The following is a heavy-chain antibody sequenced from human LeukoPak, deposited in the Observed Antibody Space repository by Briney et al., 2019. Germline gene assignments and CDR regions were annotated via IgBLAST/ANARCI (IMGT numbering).Heavy chain of an antibody. J-gene: IGHJ6*02. Sequence: SETLSLTCTVSGGAINSYYWSWIRQPAGKGLEWIGRIYASGTTKYNPSLKSRVDMSVDTSKSQFSLRLRSVTAADTAVYFCAREMKGNNNFLTGHYHSYHHGMDVWGQGTTVIVSS. V-gene: IGHV4-4*07. D-gene: IGHD3/OR15-3a*01. CDR1: GGAINSYY. CDR2: IYASGTT. CDR3: AREMKGNNNFLTGHYHSYHHGMDV.